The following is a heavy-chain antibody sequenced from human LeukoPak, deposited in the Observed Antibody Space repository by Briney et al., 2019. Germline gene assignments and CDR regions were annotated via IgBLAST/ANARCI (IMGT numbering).Heavy chain of an antibody. CDR3: ARENWYKFDY. D-gene: IGHD1/OR15-1a*01. J-gene: IGHJ4*02. CDR1: GFTFSSYA. V-gene: IGHV3-21*01. CDR2: ISSSSNYL. Sequence: GGSLRLSCAASGFTFSSYAFIWVRQAPGKGLEWVSSISSSSNYLHYADSVKARFTISRDNAKNSLFLQMNSLRAEDTALYYCARENWYKFDYWGQGTLVSVSS.